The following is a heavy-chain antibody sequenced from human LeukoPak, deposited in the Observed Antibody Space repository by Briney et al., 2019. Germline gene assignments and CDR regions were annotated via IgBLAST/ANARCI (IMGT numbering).Heavy chain of an antibody. CDR1: GFTFDDYA. CDR2: ISWNSGSI. V-gene: IGHV3-9*01. CDR3: ARAGTYSSSCQGY. D-gene: IGHD6-13*01. J-gene: IGHJ4*02. Sequence: GGSLRLSCAASGFTFDDYAMHWVRQAPGKGLEWVSGISWNSGSIGYADSVKGRFTISRDNAKNSLYLQMNSLRAEDTALYYCARAGTYSSSCQGYWGQGALVTVSS.